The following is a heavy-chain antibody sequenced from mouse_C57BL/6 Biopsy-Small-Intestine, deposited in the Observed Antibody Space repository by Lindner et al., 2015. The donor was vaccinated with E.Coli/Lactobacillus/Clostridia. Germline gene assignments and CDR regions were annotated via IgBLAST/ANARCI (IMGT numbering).Heavy chain of an antibody. CDR3: ARRTGTRAMDY. D-gene: IGHD4-1*01. Sequence: VQLQESGGDLVKPGGSLKLSCAASGFTFGDFGMHWVRQAPEKGLDWVAYISMGSSTIYYADTVKGRFTISRDNAKSTLFLQMTSLRSEDTAMYYCARRTGTRAMDYWGQGTSVTVSS. CDR2: ISMGSSTI. V-gene: IGHV5-17*01. CDR1: GFTFGDFG. J-gene: IGHJ4*01.